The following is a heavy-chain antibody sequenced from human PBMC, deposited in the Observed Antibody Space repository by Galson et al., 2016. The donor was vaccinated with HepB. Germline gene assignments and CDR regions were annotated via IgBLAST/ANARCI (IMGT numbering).Heavy chain of an antibody. V-gene: IGHV3-11*06. J-gene: IGHJ4*02. CDR1: GFTFSDYY. CDR3: TRGRFNSATPFEY. D-gene: IGHD1-20*01. CDR2: ISGNSVYI. Sequence: SLRLSCAASGFTFSDYYMNWVRQAPGKGLEWTSRISGNSVYIDYADSVRGRVTISRDNTKKSLYLQMNSLRAEDTAVYFCTRGRFNSATPFEYWGLGTLVTVSS.